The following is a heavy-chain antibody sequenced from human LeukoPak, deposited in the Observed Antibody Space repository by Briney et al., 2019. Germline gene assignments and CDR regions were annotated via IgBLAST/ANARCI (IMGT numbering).Heavy chain of an antibody. Sequence: SETLSLTCTVSGYSISSGYYWGWIRQPPGKGLEWIGSIYHSGSTYYNPSLKSRVTISVDTSKNQFSLKLSSVTAADTAVYYCAREWQTPYDFWSGYYYYYMDVWGQGTLVTVSS. J-gene: IGHJ6*03. CDR3: AREWQTPYDFWSGYYYYYMDV. D-gene: IGHD3-3*01. CDR2: IYHSGST. CDR1: GYSISSGYY. V-gene: IGHV4-38-2*02.